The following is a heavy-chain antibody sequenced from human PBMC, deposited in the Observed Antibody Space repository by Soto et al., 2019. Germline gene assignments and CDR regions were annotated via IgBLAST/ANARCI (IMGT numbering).Heavy chain of an antibody. CDR1: GDTFSSYA. CDR2: IIPIFGTA. V-gene: IGHV1-69*01. CDR3: ARDGSGYRSRASPMDV. J-gene: IGHJ6*02. D-gene: IGHD3-22*01. Sequence: QVQLVQSGAEVKKPGSSVKVSCKASGDTFSSYAISWVRQAPGQGLEWMGGIIPIFGTANYAQKVQGRVKITADESTSTAYMALSSLRSEDTAVYYCARDGSGYRSRASPMDVWGQGTTVTVSS.